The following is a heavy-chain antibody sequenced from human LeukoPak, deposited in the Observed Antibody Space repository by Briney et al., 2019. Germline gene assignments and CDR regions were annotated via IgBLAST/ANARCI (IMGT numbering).Heavy chain of an antibody. CDR2: IKEDGSQK. CDR3: ARVGYTGNSKDY. V-gene: IGHV3-7*04. J-gene: IGHJ4*02. CDR1: GFTFSTYW. D-gene: IGHD4-23*01. Sequence: GGSLRLSCAASGFTFSTYWMSWVRQAPGKGLEWVANIKEDGSQKYYVDSVKGRFTISRDNAKNSLYLQMNSLRAEDTAVYYRARVGYTGNSKDYWGQGTLSPSP.